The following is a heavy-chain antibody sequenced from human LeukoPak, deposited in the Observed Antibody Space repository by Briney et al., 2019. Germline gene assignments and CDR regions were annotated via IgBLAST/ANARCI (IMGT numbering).Heavy chain of an antibody. V-gene: IGHV4-39*01. Sequence: SETLSLTCTVSGGSITINNYYWAWIRQPPGQGLEWIGSIVYSGSTYYSPSLKSRVTISVVTSKNQFSLNLISVTAADTAVYYCARHEVNPNFDYWGQGTLVTVSS. CDR3: ARHEVNPNFDY. CDR1: GGSITINNYY. CDR2: IVYSGST. J-gene: IGHJ4*02.